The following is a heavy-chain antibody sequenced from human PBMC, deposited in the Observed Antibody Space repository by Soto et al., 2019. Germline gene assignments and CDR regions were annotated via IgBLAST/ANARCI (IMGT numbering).Heavy chain of an antibody. CDR2: IYYSGSA. D-gene: IGHD3-10*01. CDR1: GCSICTGGYY. J-gene: IGHJ4*02. CDR3: ARFYYASGSLIVRAPDY. Sequence: PSETPSLTCTVSGCSICTGGYYWSWIQQHPGKGLEWIGYIYYSGSAYYNPSLQSRLTMSVDTSKNQFSLKLNSVTAADTAVYYCARFYYASGSLIVRAPDYWGQGTLLTVSS. V-gene: IGHV4-31*03.